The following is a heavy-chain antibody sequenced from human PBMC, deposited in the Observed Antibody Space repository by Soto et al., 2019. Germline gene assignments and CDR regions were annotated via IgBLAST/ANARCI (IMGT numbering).Heavy chain of an antibody. CDR1: GFTFSSYG. CDR2: ISYDGSNK. J-gene: IGHJ4*02. Sequence: GGSLRLSCAASGFTFSSYGMHWVRQAPGKGLEWVAVISYDGSNKYYADSVKGRFTISRDNSKNTLYLQMNSLRAEDTAVYYCAKEKSLWFGELPFDYWGQGT. D-gene: IGHD3-10*01. V-gene: IGHV3-30*18. CDR3: AKEKSLWFGELPFDY.